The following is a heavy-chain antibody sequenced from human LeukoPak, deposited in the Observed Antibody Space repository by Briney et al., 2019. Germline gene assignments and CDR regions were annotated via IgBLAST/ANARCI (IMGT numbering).Heavy chain of an antibody. CDR1: GVSISKYY. CDR3: ARHRAGQQLPTGWFDP. Sequence: SETLSLTCNVSGVSISKYYWNWIRQPAGKGLEWIGRVYPSGRTNYNPSLKSRVTISVDTSKNQFSLKLSSVTAADTAVYYCARHRAGQQLPTGWFDPWGQGTLVTVSS. CDR2: VYPSGRT. J-gene: IGHJ5*02. V-gene: IGHV4-4*07. D-gene: IGHD6-13*01.